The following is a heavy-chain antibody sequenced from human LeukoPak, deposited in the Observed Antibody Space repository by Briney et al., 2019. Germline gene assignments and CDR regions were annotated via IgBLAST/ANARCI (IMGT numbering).Heavy chain of an antibody. CDR2: ISSSSSTI. D-gene: IGHD2-21*02. CDR1: GFTFTIYS. CDR3: ARALFYCGGDCYAAGYYFDY. J-gene: IGHJ4*02. Sequence: PGGSLILSCAASGFTFTIYSMNWVHQAPGKGLEWVSYISSSSSTIYYADSVKGRFTIFRDNAKNSLYLQMNSLRAGDTAVYYCARALFYCGGDCYAAGYYFDYWGQGTLVTVSS. V-gene: IGHV3-48*04.